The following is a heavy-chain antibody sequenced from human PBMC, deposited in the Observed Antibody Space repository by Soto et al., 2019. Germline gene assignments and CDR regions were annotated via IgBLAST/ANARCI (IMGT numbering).Heavy chain of an antibody. D-gene: IGHD6-13*01. Sequence: GGSMRLSCAASGFTFNIYAMSWVRQAPGKGLEWVSTIGGSGRSTFYAVSVEGRFTISRDNSKNTLYLQMNSLRAEDTAVYYCAKDPKGSSWYSFDYWGQGTLVTVSS. J-gene: IGHJ4*02. CDR1: GFTFNIYA. CDR3: AKDPKGSSWYSFDY. V-gene: IGHV3-23*01. CDR2: IGGSGRST.